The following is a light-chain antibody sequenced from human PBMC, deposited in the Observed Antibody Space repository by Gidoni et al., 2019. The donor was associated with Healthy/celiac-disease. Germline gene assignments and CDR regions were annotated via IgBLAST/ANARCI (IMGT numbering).Light chain of an antibody. Sequence: IALTQSPGTLSLSPGERATLSCRASQSVSSSYLAWYQQKPGQAPRLLIYGASSRATGIPDRLSGSGSGTDFTLTISRLEPEDFAVYYCQQYGSAPPYTFGQGTKLEIK. CDR3: QQYGSAPPYT. CDR1: QSVSSSY. J-gene: IGKJ2*01. CDR2: GAS. V-gene: IGKV3-20*01.